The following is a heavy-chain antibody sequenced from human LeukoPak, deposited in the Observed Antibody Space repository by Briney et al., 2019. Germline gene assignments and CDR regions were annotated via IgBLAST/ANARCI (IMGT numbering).Heavy chain of an antibody. CDR2: IYYSEST. D-gene: IGHD6-13*01. CDR1: GGSISGTTHN. J-gene: IGHJ2*01. Sequence: SETLSLTCSVSGGSISGTTHNWGWIRQPPGKGLEWIATIYYSESTKKSPSLKSRVTISLDTSRNQLSLKLSSVTAADTAVYYCARQGSSSWYGWYFDLWGRGSLVTVSS. CDR3: ARQGSSSWYGWYFDL. V-gene: IGHV4-39*01.